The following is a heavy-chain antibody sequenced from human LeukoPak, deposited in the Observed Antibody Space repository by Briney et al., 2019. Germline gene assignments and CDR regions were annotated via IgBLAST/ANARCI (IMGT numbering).Heavy chain of an antibody. J-gene: IGHJ6*03. D-gene: IGHD6-13*01. V-gene: IGHV1-2*02. CDR3: ARGIAAADFYYYYYMDV. CDR1: GYTFTGYY. Sequence: VASVKVSCKASGYTFTGYYIHWVRQAPGQGLEWMGWINPNSGGTNYAQKFQGRVTMTRDTSISTAYMELSRLRSDDTAVYYCARGIAAADFYYYYYMDVWGKGTTVTVSS. CDR2: INPNSGGT.